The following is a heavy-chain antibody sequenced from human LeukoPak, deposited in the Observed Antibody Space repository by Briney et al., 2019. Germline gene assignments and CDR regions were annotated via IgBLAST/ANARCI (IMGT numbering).Heavy chain of an antibody. CDR1: GFTFSSYW. Sequence: GGSLRLSCAASGFTFSSYWMSWVRQAPGKGLEWVANIKQDGSGKYYVDSVKGRFTISRDNAKNSLYLQMNSLRAEDTAVYYCARYPPNKVAAAGFDYWGQGTLVTVSS. CDR2: IKQDGSGK. V-gene: IGHV3-7*01. J-gene: IGHJ4*02. CDR3: ARYPPNKVAAAGFDY. D-gene: IGHD6-13*01.